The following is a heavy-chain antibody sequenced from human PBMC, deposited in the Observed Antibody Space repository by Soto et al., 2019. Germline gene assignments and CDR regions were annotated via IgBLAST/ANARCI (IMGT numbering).Heavy chain of an antibody. V-gene: IGHV3-23*01. CDR2: ISSSSGST. CDR3: AKDAAQWLVRSPFDY. J-gene: IGHJ4*02. Sequence: GSLRLSCATSGFILSDCAMSWVRQAPGKGLEWVSDISSSSGSTYYADSVKGRFTISRDNSKNTLYLQMNSLRAEDTAVYYCAKDAAQWLVRSPFDYWGQGTLVTVSS. D-gene: IGHD6-19*01. CDR1: GFILSDCA.